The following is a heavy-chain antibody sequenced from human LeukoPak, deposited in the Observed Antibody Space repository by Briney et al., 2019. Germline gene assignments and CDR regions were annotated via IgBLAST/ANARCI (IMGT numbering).Heavy chain of an antibody. CDR3: AKAGSRQLEDY. V-gene: IGHV3-23*01. CDR1: GFAFSDYA. J-gene: IGHJ4*02. Sequence: PGGSLRLSCAASGFAFSDYAMSWVRQAPGKGLEWVSAVSASGASTYYADSVEGRFSISRENSKRTLFLQMNSLRVEDTAIYYCAKAGSRQLEDYWGQGTLVTISS. CDR2: VSASGAST. D-gene: IGHD1-1*01.